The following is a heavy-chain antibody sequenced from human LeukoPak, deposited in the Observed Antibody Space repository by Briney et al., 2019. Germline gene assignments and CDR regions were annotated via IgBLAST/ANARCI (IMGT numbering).Heavy chain of an antibody. CDR1: GYTFTSYW. CDR3: ARQCCGSYYPMDV. V-gene: IGHV5-51*01. D-gene: IGHD1-26*01. CDR2: IYPGNSDT. Sequence: GESLKISCKASGYTFTSYWIGWVRQMPGKGLEWMGIIYPGNSDTRYSPSFQGQVTFSVDKSIATAFLHWSSLKASDTAIYYCARQCCGSYYPMDVWGKGTTVTVSS. J-gene: IGHJ6*03.